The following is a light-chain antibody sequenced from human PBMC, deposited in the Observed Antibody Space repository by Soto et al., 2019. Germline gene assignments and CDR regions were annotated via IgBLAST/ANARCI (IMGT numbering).Light chain of an antibody. V-gene: IGKV1-9*01. J-gene: IGKJ4*01. CDR2: AAS. Sequence: IQLTQSPSSLSASVGDRVTITCRASQGISSYLAWYQQKPGKAPKLLIYAASTLQSGVPSRFSGSGPGTDFTLTISCLEPEDFATYYCQQLNSYLFGGGTKVESK. CDR1: QGISSY. CDR3: QQLNSYL.